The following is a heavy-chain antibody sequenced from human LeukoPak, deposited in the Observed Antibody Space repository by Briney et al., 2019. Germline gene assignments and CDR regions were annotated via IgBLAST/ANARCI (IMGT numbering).Heavy chain of an antibody. V-gene: IGHV5-51*01. CDR1: GYWFTTYW. CDR2: IYPGDSDA. J-gene: IGHJ3*02. CDR3: ARQWELEAPDAFDI. D-gene: IGHD1-26*01. Sequence: HGESLKISCKGSGYWFTTYWIAWVRQMPGKGLEWMGIIYPGDSDATYSPSFQGQVTISADKSISTAYLQWSSLKASDTAMYYCARQWELEAPDAFDIWGQGTMVTVSS.